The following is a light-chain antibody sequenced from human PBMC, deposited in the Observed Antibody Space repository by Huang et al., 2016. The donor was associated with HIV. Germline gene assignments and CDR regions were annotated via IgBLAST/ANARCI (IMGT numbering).Light chain of an antibody. CDR1: QDINNR. J-gene: IGKJ2*01. CDR3: QQFDTFPYT. Sequence: DIQMTQSPLSLSTSVGARVTITCRASQDINNRLAWYRQKPGKAPESLIYAASTLQSGVPSGFSGSGSGTYFTLTISSLQPEDFATYYCQQFDTFPYTFGRGTRLDI. CDR2: AAS. V-gene: IGKV1-16*01.